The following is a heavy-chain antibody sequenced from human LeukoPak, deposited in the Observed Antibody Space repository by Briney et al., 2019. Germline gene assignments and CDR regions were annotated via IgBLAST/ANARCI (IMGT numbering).Heavy chain of an antibody. Sequence: GGPLRLSCAASGFPFSSYPMRWVRQAPGKGLEWVSDISGSGGSTYYADSVKGRFTISRDNSKNTLYLQMNSLRAEDTAVYFCAKDAAVSPLGWFDPWGQGTLVTVSS. J-gene: IGHJ5*02. CDR1: GFPFSSYP. V-gene: IGHV3-23*01. CDR3: AKDAAVSPLGWFDP. CDR2: ISGSGGST. D-gene: IGHD1-14*01.